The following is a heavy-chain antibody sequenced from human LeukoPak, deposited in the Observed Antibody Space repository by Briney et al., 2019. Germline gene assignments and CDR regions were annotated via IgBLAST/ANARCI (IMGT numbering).Heavy chain of an antibody. CDR3: AKAKDDYGDAFDI. J-gene: IGHJ3*02. CDR1: GITIRNYG. CDR2: INNSGTRT. Sequence: GGSLRLSCAASGITIRNYGMTWVRQAPGRGLQWVSSINNSGTRTFYEDSVRGRFTISRDDSKNTIYLQMNSLRAEDTAIYYCAKAKDDYGDAFDIWGQGTMVTVSS. V-gene: IGHV3-23*05. D-gene: IGHD4-17*01.